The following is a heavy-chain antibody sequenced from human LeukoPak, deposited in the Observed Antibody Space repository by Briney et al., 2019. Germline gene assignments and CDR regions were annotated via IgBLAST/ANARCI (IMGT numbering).Heavy chain of an antibody. CDR1: GGSFSGYS. V-gene: IGHV4-34*01. CDR3: ARGLRALRYCSSTSCYTRWFDP. D-gene: IGHD2-2*02. CDR2: INHSGST. Sequence: KPSETLSLTCAVYGGSFSGYSWGWIRQPPGKGLEWIGEINHSGSTNYNPSLKSRVTISVDTSKNQFSLKLSSVTAADTAVYYCARGLRALRYCSSTSCYTRWFDPWGQGTLVTVSS. J-gene: IGHJ5*02.